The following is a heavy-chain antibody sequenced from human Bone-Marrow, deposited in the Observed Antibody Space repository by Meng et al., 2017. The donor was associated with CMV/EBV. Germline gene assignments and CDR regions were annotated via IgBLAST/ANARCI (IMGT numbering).Heavy chain of an antibody. V-gene: IGHV3-30*04. Sequence: GGSLRLSCAASGFTFSSYAMHWVRQAPGKGLEWVAVISYDGSNKYYADSVKGRFTISRDNAKNSLYLQMNSLRAEDTAMYYCARTYDFWSGTDYWGQGTLVTVSS. D-gene: IGHD3-3*01. CDR3: ARTYDFWSGTDY. CDR2: ISYDGSNK. J-gene: IGHJ4*02. CDR1: GFTFSSYA.